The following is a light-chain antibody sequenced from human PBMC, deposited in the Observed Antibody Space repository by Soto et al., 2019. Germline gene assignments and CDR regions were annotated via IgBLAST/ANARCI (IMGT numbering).Light chain of an antibody. CDR1: QSVSSN. V-gene: IGKV3-15*01. CDR3: QQYNNWPPHT. Sequence: EIVMTQSPATLSVSPGERATLSCRASQSVSSNLAWYQQKPGQAPRLLIYGASTRATGIPARFSGSGSGTECTLTISSLQSEDFALYFCQQYNNWPPHTVGGGTEVEIK. J-gene: IGKJ4*01. CDR2: GAS.